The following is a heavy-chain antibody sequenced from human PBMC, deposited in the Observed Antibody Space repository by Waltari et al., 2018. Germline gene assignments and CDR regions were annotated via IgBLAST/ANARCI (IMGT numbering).Heavy chain of an antibody. Sequence: QVQLVQSGAELKKPGASVKVSCKASGYTFTSYYMHLGRQAPGQGLEWMGIINPSGGSTSYAQKFQGRVTMTRDTSTSTVYMELSSLRSEDTAVYYCARDTGGDSFDYWGQGTLVTVSS. D-gene: IGHD4-17*01. CDR3: ARDTGGDSFDY. CDR2: INPSGGST. CDR1: GYTFTSYY. J-gene: IGHJ4*02. V-gene: IGHV1-46*01.